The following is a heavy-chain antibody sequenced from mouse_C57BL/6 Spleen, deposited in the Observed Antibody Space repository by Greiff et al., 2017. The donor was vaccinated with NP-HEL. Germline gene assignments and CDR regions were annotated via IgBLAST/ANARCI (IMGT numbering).Heavy chain of an antibody. J-gene: IGHJ3*01. D-gene: IGHD1-1*01. CDR3: ARGEVVDFAY. CDR1: GYAFSSSW. CDR2: IYPGDGDT. V-gene: IGHV1-82*01. Sequence: VQLQQSGPELVKPGASVKISCKASGYAFSSSWMNWVKQRPGKGLEWIGRIYPGDGDTNYNGKFKGKATLTADKSSSTAYMQLSSLTSEDSAVYFCARGEVVDFAYWGQGTLVTVSA.